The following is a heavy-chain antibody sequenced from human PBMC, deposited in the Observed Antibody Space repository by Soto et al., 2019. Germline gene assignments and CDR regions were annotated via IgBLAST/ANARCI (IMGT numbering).Heavy chain of an antibody. CDR2: IYYSGST. J-gene: IGHJ4*02. CDR3: ARAQYYYDSSGYYSKVDHFDY. D-gene: IGHD3-22*01. Sequence: SETLSLTCTVSGGSISSGGYYWSWIRQHPGKGLEWIGYIYYSGSTYYNPSLKSRVTISVDTSKNQFSLKLSSVTAADTAVYYCARAQYYYDSSGYYSKVDHFDYWGQGTLVTVSS. V-gene: IGHV4-31*03. CDR1: GGSISSGGYY.